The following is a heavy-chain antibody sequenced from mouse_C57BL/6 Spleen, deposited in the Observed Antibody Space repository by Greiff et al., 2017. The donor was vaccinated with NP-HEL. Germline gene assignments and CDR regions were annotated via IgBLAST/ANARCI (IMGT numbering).Heavy chain of an antibody. Sequence: VQLQQSGAELVRPGASVKLSCKASGYTFTDYYINWVKQRPGQGLVWIARIYPGSGNTYYNEKFKGKAKLTAEKSSSTAYMQLSSLTSEDSAVYFCAREGGDYFDYWGQGTTLTVSS. CDR1: GYTFTDYY. D-gene: IGHD1-1*02. J-gene: IGHJ2*01. CDR2: IYPGSGNT. CDR3: AREGGDYFDY. V-gene: IGHV1-76*01.